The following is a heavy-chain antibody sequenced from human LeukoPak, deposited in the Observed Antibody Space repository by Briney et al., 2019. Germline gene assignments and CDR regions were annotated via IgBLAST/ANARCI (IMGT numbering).Heavy chain of an antibody. CDR1: GFAFSSYG. J-gene: IGHJ4*02. CDR3: AKDRTWLSPYYFDY. V-gene: IGHV3-30*18. D-gene: IGHD3-22*01. Sequence: EGSLRLSCAASGFAFSSYGMHWVRQAPGKGLEWVAVISYDGSNKYYADSVKGRFTISRDNSKNTLYLQMNSLRAEDTAVYYCAKDRTWLSPYYFDYWGQGTLVTVSS. CDR2: ISYDGSNK.